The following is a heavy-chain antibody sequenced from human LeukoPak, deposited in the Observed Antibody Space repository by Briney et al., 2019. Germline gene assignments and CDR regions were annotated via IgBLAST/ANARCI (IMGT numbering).Heavy chain of an antibody. CDR1: GYTFTSYG. CDR3: ARDLLAALWFGEMDYYFDY. Sequence: VASVKVSCKASGYTFTSYGISWVRQAPGQGLEWMGWISAYNGNTNYAQKLQGRVTMTTDTSTSTAYIELRSLRSDDTAVYYCARDLLAALWFGEMDYYFDYWGQGTLVTVSS. D-gene: IGHD3-10*01. CDR2: ISAYNGNT. V-gene: IGHV1-18*01. J-gene: IGHJ4*02.